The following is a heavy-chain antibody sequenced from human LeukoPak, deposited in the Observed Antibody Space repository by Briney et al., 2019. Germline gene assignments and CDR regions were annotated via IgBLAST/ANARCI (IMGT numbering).Heavy chain of an antibody. Sequence: PGGSLRLSCAASGFTFSTYAMSWVRQAPGKGLEWVSAISNSGSSTYYADSVRGRFTISRDNSKNTLYPQMNSLRAEDTAVYYCAKAAAGSYYFDYWGQGTLVTVSS. CDR1: GFTFSTYA. D-gene: IGHD6-13*01. CDR2: ISNSGSST. V-gene: IGHV3-23*01. CDR3: AKAAAGSYYFDY. J-gene: IGHJ4*02.